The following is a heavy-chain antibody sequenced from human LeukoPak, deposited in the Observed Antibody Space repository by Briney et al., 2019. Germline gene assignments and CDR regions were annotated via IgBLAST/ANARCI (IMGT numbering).Heavy chain of an antibody. Sequence: PGESLKISCKGSGYIFTSYWIGWVRQTPGKGLEWMGIIYPDDSNTRYSPSFQGQVTFSADKSITTAYLQWSSLKASDTAMYYCARQSGLGIPAIHWGQGTLVTVSS. J-gene: IGHJ4*02. CDR3: ARQSGLGIPAIH. D-gene: IGHD6-25*01. V-gene: IGHV5-51*01. CDR2: IYPDDSNT. CDR1: GYIFTSYW.